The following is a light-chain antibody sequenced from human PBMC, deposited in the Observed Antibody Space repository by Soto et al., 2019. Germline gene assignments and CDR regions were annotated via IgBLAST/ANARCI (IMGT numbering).Light chain of an antibody. Sequence: QSVLTQPASVSGSPGQSITISCTGTISDVSGYNFVSWYQQYPGKAPKLVIYDVSNRPSGVSNRFSGSKSGNTASLTISGLQAEDEADYYCSSYTSSNTYVFGAGTKVTLL. CDR2: DVS. CDR1: ISDVSGYNF. J-gene: IGLJ1*01. V-gene: IGLV2-14*03. CDR3: SSYTSSNTYV.